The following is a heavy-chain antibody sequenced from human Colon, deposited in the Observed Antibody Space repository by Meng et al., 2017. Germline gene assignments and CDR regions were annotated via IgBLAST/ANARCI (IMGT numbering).Heavy chain of an antibody. J-gene: IGHJ4*02. V-gene: IGHV1-2*02. CDR2: IIPSSGGT. Sequence: QGELVRSRAEVKKPGASVIVSCKASGYTFSDYYIHWVRQAPGQGLEWMGWIIPSSGGTNYAPKFQGRVTMTRDTSDTTAYMELSGLTSDDTAVYYCARSSPQLDFWGQGTLVTVSS. D-gene: IGHD2-2*01. CDR3: ARSSPQLDF. CDR1: GYTFSDYY.